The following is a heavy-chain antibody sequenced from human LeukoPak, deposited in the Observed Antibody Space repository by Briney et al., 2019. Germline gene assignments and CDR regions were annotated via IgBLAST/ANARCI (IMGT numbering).Heavy chain of an antibody. CDR2: INHSGST. CDR3: ARDDMSITMVRGVIIDNGMDV. D-gene: IGHD3-10*01. J-gene: IGHJ6*02. V-gene: IGHV4-34*01. Sequence: SETLSLTCAVYGGSFSGYYWSWIRQPPGKGLEWIGEINHSGSTNYNPSLKSRVTISVDTSKNQFSLKLSSVTAADTAVYYCARDDMSITMVRGVIIDNGMDVWGQGTTVTVSS. CDR1: GGSFSGYY.